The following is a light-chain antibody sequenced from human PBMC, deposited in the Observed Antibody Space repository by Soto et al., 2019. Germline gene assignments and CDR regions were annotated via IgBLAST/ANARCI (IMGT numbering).Light chain of an antibody. CDR2: MGS. J-gene: IGKJ1*01. CDR1: QSLLHRNGDDY. V-gene: IGKV2-28*01. CDR3: QQYGRSPTT. Sequence: EIVMTQSPLSLPVTPGEPASLSCKSSQSLLHRNGDDYLDWYLQKPGQPPQLLIYMGSSRASGVPGRFSGSGSGTDFTLRISRLEPEDFAVYYCQQYGRSPTTFGQGTKVEIK.